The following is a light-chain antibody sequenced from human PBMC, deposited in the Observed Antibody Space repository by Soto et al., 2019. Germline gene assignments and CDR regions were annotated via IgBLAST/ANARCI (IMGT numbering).Light chain of an antibody. Sequence: QSVLTQPRSVSGSPGQSVTISCTGTSSDVGGYNYVSWYQQHPGKAPKVMIYEVSKRPSGVPDRFSGSKSGDTASLTISGLQAEDEADYYCCSYAGTYTNYVFGVGTKLTVL. J-gene: IGLJ1*01. CDR3: CSYAGTYTNYV. V-gene: IGLV2-11*01. CDR2: EVS. CDR1: SSDVGGYNY.